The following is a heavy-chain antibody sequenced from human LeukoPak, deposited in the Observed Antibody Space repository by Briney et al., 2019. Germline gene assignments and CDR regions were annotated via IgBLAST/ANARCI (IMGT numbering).Heavy chain of an antibody. J-gene: IGHJ4*02. CDR3: AKSGGYGLIDY. Sequence: PSETLSLTCTVSGASVSGSAYYWGWIRQPPGKGLEWIGNIYYSGSTYYNESLESRVTISIDTSKNQFSLKLNSVTAADTAMYYCAKSGGYGLIDYWGQGTLVTVS. V-gene: IGHV4-39*01. CDR1: GASVSGSAYY. D-gene: IGHD1-26*01. CDR2: IYYSGST.